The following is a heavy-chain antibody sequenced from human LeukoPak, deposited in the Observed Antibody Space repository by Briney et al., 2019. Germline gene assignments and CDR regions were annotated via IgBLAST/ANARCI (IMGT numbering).Heavy chain of an antibody. CDR1: GGSFSGYY. D-gene: IGHD2-21*02. Sequence: SETLSLTCAVYGGSFSGYYCSWIRQPPGKGLEWIGEINHSGSTNYNPSLKSRVTISVDTSKNQFSLKLSSVTAADTAVYYCARVSITYCGGDCYAFDYWGQGNLVTVSS. V-gene: IGHV4-34*01. J-gene: IGHJ4*02. CDR3: ARVSITYCGGDCYAFDY. CDR2: INHSGST.